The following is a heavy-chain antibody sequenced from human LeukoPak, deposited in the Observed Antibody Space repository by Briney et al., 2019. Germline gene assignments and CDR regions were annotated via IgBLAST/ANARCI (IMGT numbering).Heavy chain of an antibody. D-gene: IGHD4-23*01. CDR3: TSLVGSPTY. CDR1: GFNFHYAW. J-gene: IGHJ4*02. V-gene: IGHV3-15*01. CDR2: IKSKRDGETT. Sequence: GGSLRLSCAGSGFNFHYAWMTWVRQAPGKGPEWVGRIKSKRDGETTDYTTLVKSRFSISRDDSKNTVYLQMNSLRTEDTAVYYCTSLVGSPTYWGQGTLVAVSS.